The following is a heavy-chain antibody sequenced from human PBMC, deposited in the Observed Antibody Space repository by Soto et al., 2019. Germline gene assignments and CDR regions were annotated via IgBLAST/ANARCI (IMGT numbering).Heavy chain of an antibody. Sequence: ASVKVSCKASGDTFTNFDFNWVRQATGQGLEWMGWMRANSGDTGHAQKFQGRVSMTRDTSMSTAYMELSSLTAADTAVYYCARGRVYSYGYDYYYGMDVWGQGTTVTVSS. V-gene: IGHV1-8*01. CDR1: GDTFTNFD. CDR2: MRANSGDT. CDR3: ARGRVYSYGYDYYYGMDV. D-gene: IGHD5-18*01. J-gene: IGHJ6*02.